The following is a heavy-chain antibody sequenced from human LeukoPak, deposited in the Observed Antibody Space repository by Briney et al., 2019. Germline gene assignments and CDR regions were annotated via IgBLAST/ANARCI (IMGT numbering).Heavy chain of an antibody. CDR2: IIPIFGTA. D-gene: IGHD3-9*01. CDR3: ARYYDILTGGYSFDY. V-gene: IGHV1-69*06. J-gene: IGHJ4*02. Sequence: GSSVKVSCKASGGTFSSYAISWVRQAPGQGLEWMGGIIPIFGTANYAQKFQGRVTITADKSTSTAYMELSSLRYEDTAVYYCARYYDILTGGYSFDYWGQGTLVTVSS. CDR1: GGTFSSYA.